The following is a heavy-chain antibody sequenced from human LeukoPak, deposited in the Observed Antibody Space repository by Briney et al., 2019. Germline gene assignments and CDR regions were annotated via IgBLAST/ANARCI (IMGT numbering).Heavy chain of an antibody. V-gene: IGHV3-30*04. J-gene: IGHJ4*02. CDR2: ISYDGSNK. CDR1: GFTFSSYA. D-gene: IGHD5-12*01. Sequence: PGRSLRLSCAASGFTFSSYAMHWVRQAPGKGLEGVAVISYDGSNKYYADSVKGRFTISRDNSKNTLYLQMNSLRAEDTAVYYCAKEGEPSGYDTYYFDYWGQGTLVTVSS. CDR3: AKEGEPSGYDTYYFDY.